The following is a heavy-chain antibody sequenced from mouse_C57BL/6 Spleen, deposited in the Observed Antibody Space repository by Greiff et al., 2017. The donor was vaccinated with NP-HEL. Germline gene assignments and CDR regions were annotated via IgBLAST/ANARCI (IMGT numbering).Heavy chain of an antibody. CDR1: GYTFTSYW. Sequence: QVQLQQPGAELVKPGASVKLSCKASGYTFTSYWMHWVKQRPGQGLEWIGMIHPNSGSTNYNEKFKSTATLTVDKSSSTAYMQLSSLTSEDSAVYYCAKEYYGSRGYLDYWGQGTTLTVAS. CDR2: IHPNSGST. J-gene: IGHJ2*01. V-gene: IGHV1-64*01. CDR3: AKEYYGSRGYLDY. D-gene: IGHD1-1*01.